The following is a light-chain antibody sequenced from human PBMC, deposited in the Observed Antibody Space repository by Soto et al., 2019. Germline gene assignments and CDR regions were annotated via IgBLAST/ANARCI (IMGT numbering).Light chain of an antibody. V-gene: IGKV1-39*01. J-gene: IGKJ1*01. CDR3: QQSYSTPQT. CDR2: AAS. CDR1: QRISSY. Sequence: DIQMTQSPSSLSASEGDRVTTTCRASQRISSYLNWYQQKPGKAPKLLIYAASSLQSGVPSRFSGSGSGTDFTLTISSLQPEDFATHYCQQSYSTPQTFGQGTKVDIK.